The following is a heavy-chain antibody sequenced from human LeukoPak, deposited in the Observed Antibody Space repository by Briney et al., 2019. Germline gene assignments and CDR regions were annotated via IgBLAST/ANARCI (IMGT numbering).Heavy chain of an antibody. V-gene: IGHV1-18*04. Sequence: ASVKASCKTSGYTFYDYGISWVRQAPGQGLEWMGWIGADTGNTNFAQKLQDRVTMTTDTSTSTAYMELRSLTSDDTAVYYCARDSRETGSTSDFDFWGQGGLGTVSS. CDR1: GYTFYDYG. CDR3: ARDSRETGSTSDFDF. CDR2: IGADTGNT. J-gene: IGHJ4*02. D-gene: IGHD1-7*01.